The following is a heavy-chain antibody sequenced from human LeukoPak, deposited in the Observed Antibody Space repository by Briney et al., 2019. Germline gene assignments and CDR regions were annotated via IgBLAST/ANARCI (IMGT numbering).Heavy chain of an antibody. V-gene: IGHV4-34*01. CDR1: GGSSGSYY. CDR2: INHSGNT. Sequence: SSETLSLTCVVYGGSSGSYYWSWIRQPPGKGLEWIGEINHSGNTNYNPSLKSRVTISLDTSKNQFSLRLSSVTAADTALYYCAPLFGDYSDFDYWGQGTLVTVSS. D-gene: IGHD4-17*01. CDR3: APLFGDYSDFDY. J-gene: IGHJ4*02.